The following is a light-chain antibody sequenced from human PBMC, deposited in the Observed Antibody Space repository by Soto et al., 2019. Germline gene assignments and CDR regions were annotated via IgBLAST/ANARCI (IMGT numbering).Light chain of an antibody. J-gene: IGKJ5*01. CDR2: RAS. CDR3: QRYGSSPPHT. CDR1: QSVSSNY. Sequence: EIVLTQSPGTLSLSPGERATLSCRASQSVSSNYLAWYQQKPGQAPKVLIYRASIRATGIPDRFSGSGSGTDFTLTISRLESEDFAVYYCQRYGSSPPHTFGQGTRLEIK. V-gene: IGKV3-20*01.